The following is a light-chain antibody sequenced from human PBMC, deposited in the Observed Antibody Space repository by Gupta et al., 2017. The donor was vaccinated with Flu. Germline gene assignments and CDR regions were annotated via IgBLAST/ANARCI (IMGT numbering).Light chain of an antibody. CDR3: QQDDSAPRT. Sequence: DIVMTQSPDSLAVSLGERATINCKSSRSVLESSNNKNYLAWYQQKPGQPPKLFIYWASTRESGVPDRFSGSGSGTDFTLTISSLQAEDVAVYYCQQDDSAPRTFGQGTKVEIK. CDR1: RSVLESSNNKNY. J-gene: IGKJ1*01. V-gene: IGKV4-1*01. CDR2: WAS.